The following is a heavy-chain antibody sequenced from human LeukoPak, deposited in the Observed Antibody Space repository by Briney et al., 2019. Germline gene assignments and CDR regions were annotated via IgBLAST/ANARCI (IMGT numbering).Heavy chain of an antibody. CDR1: GFTFSSYA. J-gene: IGHJ6*02. Sequence: PGGSLRLSCAASGFTFSSYAMSWVRQAPGKGLEWVSAISGSGGSTYYADSVKGRFTISRDNSKNTLYLQMNSLRAEDTAVYYCARVSQVVRGAHHGMGVWGQGTTVTVSS. D-gene: IGHD3-10*01. CDR2: ISGSGGST. V-gene: IGHV3-23*01. CDR3: ARVSQVVRGAHHGMGV.